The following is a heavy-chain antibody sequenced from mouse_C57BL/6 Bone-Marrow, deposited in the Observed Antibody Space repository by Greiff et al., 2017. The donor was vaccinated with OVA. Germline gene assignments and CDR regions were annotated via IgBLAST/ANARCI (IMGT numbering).Heavy chain of an antibody. CDR3: ARRYGNYPYYFDY. Sequence: QVHVKQSGAELVRPGASVKLSCKASGYTFTDYYINWVKQRPGQGLEWIARIYPGSGNTYYNEKFKGKATLTAEKSSSTAYMQLSSLPSEDSAVYFCARRYGNYPYYFDYWGQGTTLTVSS. D-gene: IGHD2-1*01. V-gene: IGHV1-76*01. J-gene: IGHJ2*01. CDR1: GYTFTDYY. CDR2: IYPGSGNT.